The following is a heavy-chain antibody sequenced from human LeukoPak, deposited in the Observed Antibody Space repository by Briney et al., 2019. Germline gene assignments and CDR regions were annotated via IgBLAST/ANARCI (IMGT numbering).Heavy chain of an antibody. CDR2: IYYSGST. Sequence: SETLSLTCTVSGGSISSYYWSWIRQPPGKGLEWIGYIYYSGSTNYNLSLKSRVTISVDTSRNQFSLKLSSVTAADTAVYYCARGFYYYYYMDVWGKGTTVTVSS. CDR3: ARGFYYYYYMDV. J-gene: IGHJ6*03. CDR1: GGSISSYY. V-gene: IGHV4-59*01.